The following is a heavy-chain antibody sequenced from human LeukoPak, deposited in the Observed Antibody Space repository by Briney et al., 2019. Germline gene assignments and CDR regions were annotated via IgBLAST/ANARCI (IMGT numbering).Heavy chain of an antibody. CDR3: ARPRQEYSSGWPYFQH. Sequence: PGRSLRLSCAASGFTFSSYAMHWVRQAPGKGLEWVAVISYDGSNKHYADSVKGRFTISRDNSKNTLYLQMNSLRAEDTAVYYCARPRQEYSSGWPYFQHWGQGTLVTVSS. CDR2: ISYDGSNK. V-gene: IGHV3-30-3*01. J-gene: IGHJ1*01. CDR1: GFTFSSYA. D-gene: IGHD6-19*01.